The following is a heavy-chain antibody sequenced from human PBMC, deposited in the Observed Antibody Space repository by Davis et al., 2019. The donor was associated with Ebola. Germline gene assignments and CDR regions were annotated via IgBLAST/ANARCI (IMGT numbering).Heavy chain of an antibody. D-gene: IGHD1-14*01. CDR3: AASAGTVGKFGY. CDR1: GYTFTSYY. J-gene: IGHJ4*01. V-gene: IGHV1-46*01. Sequence: ASVKVSCKASGYTFTSYYMHWVRQAPGQGLEWMGIINPSGGSTSYAQKFQGRVTITRDMSTSTSYLDLSNLRSEDTAVYYCAASAGTVGKFGYWGQGTLVTVSS. CDR2: INPSGGST.